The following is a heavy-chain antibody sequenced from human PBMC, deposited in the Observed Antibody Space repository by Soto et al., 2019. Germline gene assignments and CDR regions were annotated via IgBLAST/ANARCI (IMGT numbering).Heavy chain of an antibody. J-gene: IGHJ6*02. D-gene: IGHD6-13*01. CDR3: ARDRSGYSSSWFERYYYYYGMDV. CDR1: GYNFTGYY. V-gene: IGHV1-2*02. Sequence: SVKVSCKASGYNFTGYYMHWVRQAPGHGLAWMGWINPNSGGTNYAQKFQGRVTMTRDTSISTAYMELSRLRSDDTAVYYCARDRSGYSSSWFERYYYYYGMDVWGQGTTVTVSS. CDR2: INPNSGGT.